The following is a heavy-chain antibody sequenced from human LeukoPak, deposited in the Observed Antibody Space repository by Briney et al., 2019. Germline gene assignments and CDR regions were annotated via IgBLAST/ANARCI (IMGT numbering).Heavy chain of an antibody. Sequence: PSETLSLTCAVYGGSFSGYYWSWIRQPPGKGLEWIGEINRSGSTNYNPSLQSRVTISVDTSKNQLSLKLSSVTAADTAVYYCARGATTTSRWLDPWGQGTLVTVSS. D-gene: IGHD4-17*01. CDR2: INRSGST. CDR3: ARGATTTSRWLDP. V-gene: IGHV4-34*01. CDR1: GGSFSGYY. J-gene: IGHJ5*02.